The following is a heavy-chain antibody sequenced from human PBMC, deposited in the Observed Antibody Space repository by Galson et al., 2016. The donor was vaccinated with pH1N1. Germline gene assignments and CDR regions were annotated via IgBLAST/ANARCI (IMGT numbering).Heavy chain of an antibody. CDR1: GYTFTTSY. Sequence: SVKVSCKASGYTFTTSYIHWVRQAPGEGLEWMGVIDPSGGGTTYAQKFQARVTMTRDTSTSTVYLDLNRLNSEDTSVYYCTRDLGRRCEFWGQRTLVTVSS. J-gene: IGHJ4*02. D-gene: IGHD1-26*01. CDR2: IDPSGGGT. V-gene: IGHV1-46*01. CDR3: TRDLGRRCEF.